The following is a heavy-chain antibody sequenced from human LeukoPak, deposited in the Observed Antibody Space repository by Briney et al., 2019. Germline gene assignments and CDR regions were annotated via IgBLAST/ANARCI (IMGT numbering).Heavy chain of an antibody. V-gene: IGHV3-74*01. J-gene: IGHJ4*02. CDR2: INSDGSST. CDR1: GFTFSSYW. D-gene: IGHD3-22*01. Sequence: PGGSLRLSCAASGFTFSSYWMHWVRQAPGKGLVWVSRINSDGSSTSYADSVKGRFTISRDNAKNTLYLQMNSLRAEDTAVYYCASPNSATSSYYYDSSGDFDYWGQGTLVTVSS. CDR3: ASPNSATSSYYYDSSGDFDY.